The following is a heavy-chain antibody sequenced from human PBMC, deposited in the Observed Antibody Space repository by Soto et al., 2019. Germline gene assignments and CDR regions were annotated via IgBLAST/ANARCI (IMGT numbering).Heavy chain of an antibody. CDR1: GFTLSSYW. D-gene: IGHD3-10*01. CDR3: ARSTMVRGVIIND. CDR2: IKQDGSEI. J-gene: IGHJ4*02. V-gene: IGHV3-7*01. Sequence: VQLVESGGGLVQPGASLRLSCAASGFTLSSYWMSWVRQAPGKGLEWVANIKQDGSEIFYVDSVKGRFTISRDNVKNSLYLQLNSLRAEDTAVYYCARSTMVRGVIINDWGQGTLVTVSS.